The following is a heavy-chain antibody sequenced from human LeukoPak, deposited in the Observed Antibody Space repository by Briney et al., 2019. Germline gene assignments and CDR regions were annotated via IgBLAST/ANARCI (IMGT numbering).Heavy chain of an antibody. CDR2: ITGGGGST. CDR3: AKYQAIWRGYFDY. D-gene: IGHD3-3*01. CDR1: GFTFGNYA. J-gene: IGHJ4*02. V-gene: IGHV3-23*01. Sequence: GGSLRLSCAASGFTFGNYAMSWVRQAPGKGLEWVSGITGGGGSTYYADPVRGRFTVSRDTSKNTLYLQMNSLRAEDTALYYCAKYQAIWRGYFDYWGQGTLVTVSS.